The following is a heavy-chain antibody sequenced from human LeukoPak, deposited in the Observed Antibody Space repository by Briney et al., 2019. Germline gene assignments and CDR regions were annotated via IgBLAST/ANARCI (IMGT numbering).Heavy chain of an antibody. V-gene: IGHV3-30*04. J-gene: IGHJ4*02. CDR2: ISYDGSNK. CDR3: ARSNVLMVYAKGGCYFDY. Sequence: GGSLRLSCAASGFTFSSYAMHWVRQAPGKGLEWVAVISYDGSNKYYADSVKGRFTISRDNSKNTLYLQMNSLRAEDPAVYYCARSNVLMVYAKGGCYFDYWGQGTLVTVSS. CDR1: GFTFSSYA. D-gene: IGHD2-8*01.